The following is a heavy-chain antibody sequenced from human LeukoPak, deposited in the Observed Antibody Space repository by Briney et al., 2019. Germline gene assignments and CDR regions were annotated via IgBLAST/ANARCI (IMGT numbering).Heavy chain of an antibody. CDR1: GGSFSGYY. V-gene: IGHV4-34*01. CDR2: INHSGST. Sequence: RPSETLSLTCAVYGGSFSGYYWSWIRQPPGKGLEWIGEINHSGSTNYNPSLKSRVTISVDTSKNQFSLKLSSVTAADTAVYYCARDHAYYDILTGYYGWFDPWGQGTLVTVSS. CDR3: ARDHAYYDILTGYYGWFDP. J-gene: IGHJ5*02. D-gene: IGHD3-9*01.